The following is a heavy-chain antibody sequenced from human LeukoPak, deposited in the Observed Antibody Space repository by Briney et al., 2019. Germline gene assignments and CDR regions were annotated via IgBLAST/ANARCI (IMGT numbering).Heavy chain of an antibody. CDR2: ISGSGGST. J-gene: IGHJ4*02. D-gene: IGHD3-9*01. V-gene: IGHV3-23*01. CDR1: GFTFSSYA. Sequence: GGSLRLSCAASGFTFSSYAMSWVRQAPGKGLEWGSAISGSGGSTYYADSVKGRFTISRDNSKSTLYLQMNSLRAEDTAAYYCAKDLEARDDILTGDFDYWGQGTLVTVSS. CDR3: AKDLEARDDILTGDFDY.